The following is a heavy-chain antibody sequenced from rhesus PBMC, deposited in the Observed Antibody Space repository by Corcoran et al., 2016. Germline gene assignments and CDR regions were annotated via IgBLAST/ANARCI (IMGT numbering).Heavy chain of an antibody. V-gene: IGHV4-127*01. CDR2: IYGGRGST. J-gene: IGHJ4*01. D-gene: IGHD4-29*01. Sequence: QVQLQESGPGLVKPSETLSLTCAVSGYSISSGYGWGWIRQPPGKGLEWIGQIYGGRGSTYYNPSLKSRVTVSKDTSKNQFSLKLSSVTAADTAVYYCARVSAVENYFDYWGQGVLVTVSS. CDR1: GYSISSGYG. CDR3: ARVSAVENYFDY.